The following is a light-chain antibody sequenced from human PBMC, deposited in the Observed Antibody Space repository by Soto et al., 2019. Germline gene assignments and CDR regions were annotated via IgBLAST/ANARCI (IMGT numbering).Light chain of an antibody. CDR1: TGHSSYV. V-gene: IGLV4-69*01. CDR2: LSSDGSH. Sequence: QPVLTQSPSASAPLGASVTLTCTLTTGHSSYVIAWHQQQPEKGPRYLMKLSSDGSHIKGDGIPALSSDSSSGAERYLTTSSLQSEDEDDYYCQTWASGTRVFGGGTKLTVL. CDR3: QTWASGTRV. J-gene: IGLJ3*02.